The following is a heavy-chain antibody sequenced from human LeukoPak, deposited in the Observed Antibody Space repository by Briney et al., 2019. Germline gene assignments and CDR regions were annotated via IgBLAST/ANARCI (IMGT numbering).Heavy chain of an antibody. CDR2: INHSGST. J-gene: IGHJ4*02. V-gene: IGHV4-34*01. CDR1: GGSFSGYY. Sequence: SETLSLTCAVYGGSFSGYYWSWIRQPPGKGLEWIGEINHSGSTNYNPSLKSRVTISVDTSKNQFSLKLSSVTAADTAVYYCARQPAAADDYWGQGTLVTVSS. D-gene: IGHD6-13*01. CDR3: ARQPAAADDY.